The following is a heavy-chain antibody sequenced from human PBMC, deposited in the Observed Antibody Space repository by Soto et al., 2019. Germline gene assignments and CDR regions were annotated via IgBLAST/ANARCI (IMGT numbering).Heavy chain of an antibody. Sequence: VSLRLSCAASGFTFSSYSMNWVRQAPGKGLEWVSSISSSSSYIYYADSVKGRFTISRDNAKNSLYLQMNSLRAEDTAVYYCARAPYGSGSPLDYWGQGTLVTVSS. CDR1: GFTFSSYS. V-gene: IGHV3-21*01. D-gene: IGHD3-10*01. J-gene: IGHJ4*02. CDR3: ARAPYGSGSPLDY. CDR2: ISSSSSYI.